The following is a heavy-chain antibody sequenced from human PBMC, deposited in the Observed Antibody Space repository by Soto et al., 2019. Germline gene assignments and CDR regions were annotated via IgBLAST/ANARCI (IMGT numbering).Heavy chain of an antibody. CDR3: AKAGDLVPAAICYFDY. V-gene: IGHV3-30*18. CDR2: ISYDGSNK. D-gene: IGHD2-2*01. CDR1: GFTFSSYG. J-gene: IGHJ4*02. Sequence: GGSLRLSCAASGFTFSSYGMHWVRQAPGKGLEWVAVISYDGSNKYYADSVKGRFAISRDNSKNTLYLQMNSLRAEDTAVYYCAKAGDLVPAAICYFDYWGQGTLVTVSS.